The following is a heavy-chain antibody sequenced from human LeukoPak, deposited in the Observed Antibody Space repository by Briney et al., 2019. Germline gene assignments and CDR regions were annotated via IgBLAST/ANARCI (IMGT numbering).Heavy chain of an antibody. Sequence: PSETLSLTCTVSGGSISSSSYYWGWIRQPPGKGLEWIGSIYYSGSTYYNPSLRSRVTISVDTSKNQFSLKLSSVTAADTAVYYCAREVRRGPSYYYYYYMDVWGKGTTVTVSS. J-gene: IGHJ6*03. V-gene: IGHV4-39*07. D-gene: IGHD3-10*01. CDR3: AREVRRGPSYYYYYYMDV. CDR1: GGSISSSSYY. CDR2: IYYSGST.